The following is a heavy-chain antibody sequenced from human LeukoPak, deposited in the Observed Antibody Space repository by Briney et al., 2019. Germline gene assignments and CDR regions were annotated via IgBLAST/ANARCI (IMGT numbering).Heavy chain of an antibody. J-gene: IGHJ4*02. Sequence: SETLSLTCTVSGGSISSYYWSWIRQPPGKGLEWIGEINHSGSTNYNPSLKSRVTISVDTSKNQFSLKLSSVTAADTAVYYCARGTMVTFWGQGTLVTVSS. V-gene: IGHV4-34*01. CDR3: ARGTMVTF. D-gene: IGHD3-10*01. CDR2: INHSGST. CDR1: GGSISSYY.